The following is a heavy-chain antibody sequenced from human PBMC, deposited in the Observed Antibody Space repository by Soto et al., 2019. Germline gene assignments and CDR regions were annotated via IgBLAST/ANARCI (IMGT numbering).Heavy chain of an antibody. Sequence: GGSLRLSCAASGFTFSSYAMSWVRQAPGKGLEWVSTISGSGGSTYCAGSVKGRFTISRDNSKNTLHLQMNSLRAEDTAVYYCAKDLLDSSARYDAFDVWGQGTMVTVSS. J-gene: IGHJ3*01. V-gene: IGHV3-23*01. CDR3: AKDLLDSSARYDAFDV. D-gene: IGHD6-19*01. CDR2: ISGSGGST. CDR1: GFTFSSYA.